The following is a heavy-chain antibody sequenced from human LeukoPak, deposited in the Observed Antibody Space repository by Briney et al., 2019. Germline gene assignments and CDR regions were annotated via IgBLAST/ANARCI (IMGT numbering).Heavy chain of an antibody. CDR2: IYYSGSS. V-gene: IGHV4-39*01. Sequence: SETLSLTCSVSGGSISSSSSYWGWIRQPPGKGLEWIGSIYYSGSSFDNPALKSRVTISVDTSKNQFSLKLSSVTAADTAVYYCARRAGAYSHPYDYWGQGTLVTVSS. CDR1: GGSISSSSSY. CDR3: ARRAGAYSHPYDY. J-gene: IGHJ4*02. D-gene: IGHD4/OR15-4a*01.